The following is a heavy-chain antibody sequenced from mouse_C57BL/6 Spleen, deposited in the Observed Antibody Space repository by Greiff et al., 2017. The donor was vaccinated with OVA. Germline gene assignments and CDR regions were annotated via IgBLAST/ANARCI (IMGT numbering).Heavy chain of an antibody. CDR3: ARKSYGNTSYWYFDV. V-gene: IGHV1-61*01. CDR2: IYPSDSET. CDR1: GYTFTSYW. D-gene: IGHD2-1*01. J-gene: IGHJ1*03. Sequence: QVQLQQPGAELVRPGSSVKLSCKASGYTFTSYWMDWVKQRPGQGLEWIGNIYPSDSETHYNQKFKDKATLTVDKSSSTAYMQLSSLTSEDSAVYYCARKSYGNTSYWYFDVWGTGTTVTVSS.